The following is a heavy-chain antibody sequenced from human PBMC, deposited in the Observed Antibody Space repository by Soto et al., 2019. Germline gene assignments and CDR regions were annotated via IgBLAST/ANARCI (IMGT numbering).Heavy chain of an antibody. CDR3: ARDQVNYDILTGHYPRWFDP. Sequence: LRLSCTASGFRFSSYALHWVRQAPGKGLEWVAVISSDGSSKTYADSVKGRFTISRDNSKNTLFLQMNSLRAEDTAVYYCARDQVNYDILTGHYPRWFDPWGQGTLVTVSS. J-gene: IGHJ5*02. V-gene: IGHV3-30-3*01. CDR1: GFRFSSYA. D-gene: IGHD3-9*01. CDR2: ISSDGSSK.